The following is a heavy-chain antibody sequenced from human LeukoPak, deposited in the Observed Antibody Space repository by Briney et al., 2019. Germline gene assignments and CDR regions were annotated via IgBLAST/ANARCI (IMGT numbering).Heavy chain of an antibody. D-gene: IGHD2-2*01. CDR1: GGPIISGGSY. CDR2: IFYSGIT. J-gene: IGHJ2*01. Sequence: SETLSLTCTVSGGPIISGGSYWGWIRQPPGKGLEWIGSIFYSGITYYNPSLRGRVTISVNPSQNQFSLKLSSVTAADTAVYYCSRRDCSHTNCHYWYFDLWGRGTLLTVSS. CDR3: SRRDCSHTNCHYWYFDL. V-gene: IGHV4-39*07.